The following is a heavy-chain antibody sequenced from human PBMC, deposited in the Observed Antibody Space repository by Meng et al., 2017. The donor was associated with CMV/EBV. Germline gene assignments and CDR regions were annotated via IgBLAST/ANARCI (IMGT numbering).Heavy chain of an antibody. CDR3: ARESITIGHAFDI. CDR1: GLTFDDYA. J-gene: IGHJ3*02. V-gene: IGHV3-21*01. Sequence: GESLKISCAASGLTFDDYAMHWVRQAPGKGLEWVSSISSSSSYIYYADSVKGRFTISRDNAKNSLYLQMNSLRAEDTAVYYCARESITIGHAFDIWGQGTMVTVSS. CDR2: ISSSSSYI. D-gene: IGHD5-24*01.